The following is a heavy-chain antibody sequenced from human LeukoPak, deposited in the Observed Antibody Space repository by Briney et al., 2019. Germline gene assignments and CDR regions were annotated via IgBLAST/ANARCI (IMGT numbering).Heavy chain of an antibody. CDR3: ARVTTGTTAYYYYYMDV. V-gene: IGHV1-69*05. CDR2: IIPIFGTA. CDR1: GGTFSSYA. J-gene: IGHJ6*03. D-gene: IGHD1-1*01. Sequence: VASVKVSCTASGGTFSSYAISWVRQAPGQGLEWMGGIIPIFGTANYAQKFQGRVTITTDESTSTAYMELSSLRSEDTAVYYCARVTTGTTAYYYYYMDVWGKGTTVTVSS.